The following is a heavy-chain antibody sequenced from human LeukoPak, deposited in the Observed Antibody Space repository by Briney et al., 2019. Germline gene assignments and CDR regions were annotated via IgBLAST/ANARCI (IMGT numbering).Heavy chain of an antibody. D-gene: IGHD2-2*01. CDR2: INPNSGGT. Sequence: ASVKVSCKASGYTFTGYYMHWVRQAPGQGLEWMGWINPNSGGTNYAQKFQGRVTTTRDTSISTAYMELSRLRSDDTAVYYCASYWSTSGNSYYYYYMDVWGKGTTVTVSS. CDR3: ASYWSTSGNSYYYYYMDV. CDR1: GYTFTGYY. V-gene: IGHV1-2*02. J-gene: IGHJ6*03.